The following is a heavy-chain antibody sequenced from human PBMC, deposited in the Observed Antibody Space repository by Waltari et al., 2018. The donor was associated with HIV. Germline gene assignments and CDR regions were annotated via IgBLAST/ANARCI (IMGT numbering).Heavy chain of an antibody. J-gene: IGHJ3*02. CDR1: GFTFSSYA. CDR3: ARVWSERGDAFDI. Sequence: QVQLVESGGGVVQPGRSLRLSCAASGFTFSSYAMHWVRQAPGKGLEWVAVISYDGSNKDSADSVKGLFTISRDNSKNTLYLQMNSLRAEDTAVYYCARVWSERGDAFDIWGQGTMVTVSS. CDR2: ISYDGSNK. D-gene: IGHD2-21*01. V-gene: IGHV3-30-3*01.